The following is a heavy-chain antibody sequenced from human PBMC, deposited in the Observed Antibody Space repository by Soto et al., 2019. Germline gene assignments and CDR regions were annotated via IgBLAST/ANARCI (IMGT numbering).Heavy chain of an antibody. CDR1: GFTFSSYA. V-gene: IGHV3-30-3*01. CDR2: ISYDGRNK. Sequence: QVQLVESGGGVVQPGRSLRLSCAASGFTFSSYAMHWVRQAPGKGLEWVAVISYDGRNKYYADSVKGRFTISRDNSKNTLYLQMNSLRAEDTAVYYCARGPTYSSGWYTAYYYYGMDVWGQGTTVTVSS. D-gene: IGHD6-19*01. J-gene: IGHJ6*02. CDR3: ARGPTYSSGWYTAYYYYGMDV.